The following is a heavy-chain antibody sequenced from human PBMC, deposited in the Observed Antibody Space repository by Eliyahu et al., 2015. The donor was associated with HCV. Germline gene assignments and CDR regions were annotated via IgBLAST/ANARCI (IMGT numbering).Heavy chain of an antibody. V-gene: IGHV1-69*02. CDR1: GGXFSSYT. D-gene: IGHD3-16*01. J-gene: IGHJ4*02. CDR2: IIPILGIA. CDR3: ARAPQGDYAPFDY. Sequence: QVQLVQSGAEVKKPGSSVKVSCKASGGXFSSYTISWVRQAPGQGLEWMGRIIPILGIANYAQKFQGRVTITADKSTSTAYMELSSLRSEDTAVYYCARAPQGDYAPFDYWGQGTLVTVSS.